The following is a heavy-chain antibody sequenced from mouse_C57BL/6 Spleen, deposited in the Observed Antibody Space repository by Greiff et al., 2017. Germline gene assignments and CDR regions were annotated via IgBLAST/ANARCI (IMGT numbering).Heavy chain of an antibody. J-gene: IGHJ3*01. CDR2: IYPGDGDT. Sequence: VKLVESGPELVKPGASVKISCKASGYAFSSSWMNWVKQRPGKGLEWIGRIYPGDGDTNYNGKFKGKATLTADKSSSTAYMQLSSLTSEDSAVYFCARGGGYGSSYGFAYWGQGTLVTVSA. D-gene: IGHD1-1*01. V-gene: IGHV1-82*01. CDR3: ARGGGYGSSYGFAY. CDR1: GYAFSSSW.